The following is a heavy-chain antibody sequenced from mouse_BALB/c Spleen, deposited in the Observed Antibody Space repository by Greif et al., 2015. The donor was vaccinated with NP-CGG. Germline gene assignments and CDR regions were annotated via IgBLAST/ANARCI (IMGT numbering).Heavy chain of an antibody. V-gene: IGHV7-3*02. J-gene: IGHJ4*01. CDR1: GFTFTDYY. CDR2: IRNKANDYTT. Sequence: EVQLQQSGGGSVQPGGSLRLSCATSGFTFTDYYMSWVRQPPGKALEWLGFIRNKANDYTTEYSASVKGRFTISRDNSQSILYLQMNTLRAEDSATYYCAGPYFDYEDYYAMDYWGQGTSVTVSS. CDR3: AGPYFDYEDYYAMDY. D-gene: IGHD2-4*01.